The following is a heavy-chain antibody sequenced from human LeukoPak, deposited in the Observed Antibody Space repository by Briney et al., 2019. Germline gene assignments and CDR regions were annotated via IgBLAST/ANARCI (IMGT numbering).Heavy chain of an antibody. CDR1: GGSISSSTHY. CDR3: ARRLDYGGNSVAYFDL. CDR2: IYYTGST. Sequence: SETLSLTCTVSGGSISSSTHYWGWIRQPPGKGLEWIGNIYYTGSTYYNPSLKSRVTISVDTSKNQFSLRLNSVTAADTAVYYRARRLDYGGNSVAYFDLWGRGTLVTVSS. D-gene: IGHD4-23*01. V-gene: IGHV4-39*01. J-gene: IGHJ2*01.